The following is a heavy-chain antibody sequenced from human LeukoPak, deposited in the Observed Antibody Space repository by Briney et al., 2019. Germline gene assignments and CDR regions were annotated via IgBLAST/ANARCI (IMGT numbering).Heavy chain of an antibody. CDR1: GFTFSTYY. CDR3: ARSYCSNTDCYYYFDS. J-gene: IGHJ4*02. CDR2: ISGSSSYI. V-gene: IGHV3-21*01. D-gene: IGHD2-2*01. Sequence: GGSLRLSCAASGFTFSTYYMNWVRQAPGKGLEWVSSISGSSSYIFYADPVKGRFTISRDNAQNSLYLQMNSLRAEDTAVYYCARSYCSNTDCYYYFDSWGQGTLVNVSS.